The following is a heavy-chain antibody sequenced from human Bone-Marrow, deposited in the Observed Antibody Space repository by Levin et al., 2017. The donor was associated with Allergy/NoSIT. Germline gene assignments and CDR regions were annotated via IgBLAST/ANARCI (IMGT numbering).Heavy chain of an antibody. D-gene: IGHD4-17*01. CDR2: IIASGGDT. J-gene: IGHJ4*02. V-gene: IGHV3-23*01. CDR3: AKDYGEIKDYTDNPCDY. Sequence: GESLKISCGASGFTFGSYAMSWVRQAPGRGLEWVSAIIASGGDTFYADSVQGRFTISRDNSKNTVYLQMHSLRAEDTAMYYCAKDYGEIKDYTDNPCDYWGQGTLVTVSS. CDR1: GFTFGSYA.